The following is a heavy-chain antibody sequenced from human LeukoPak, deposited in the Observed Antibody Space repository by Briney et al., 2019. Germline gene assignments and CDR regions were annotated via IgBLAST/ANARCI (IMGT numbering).Heavy chain of an antibody. CDR1: KFTFSTFS. CDR2: TSSDGSSK. Sequence: GRSLRLSCAASKFTFSTFSMHWVRQAPGKGLEWVALTSSDGSSKYYTDSVKGRFTISRDNSKNTLYLQMNSLRDEDTALYYCAIVARGTTSAYSGQATLVTVSS. CDR3: AIVARGTTSAY. J-gene: IGHJ4*02. D-gene: IGHD1-1*01. V-gene: IGHV3-30-3*01.